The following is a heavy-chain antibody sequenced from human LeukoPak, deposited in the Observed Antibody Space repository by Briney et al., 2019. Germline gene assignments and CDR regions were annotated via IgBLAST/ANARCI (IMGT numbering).Heavy chain of an antibody. J-gene: IGHJ4*02. CDR1: GFTFSSYE. D-gene: IGHD3-10*01. CDR3: ARGLTVRGVMPLDY. CDR2: ISSTSSYI. Sequence: GGSLRLSCAASGFTFSSYEMNWVRQAPGKGLEWVSSISSTSSYIYYADSVKSRFTISRDNAKNSLYLQMGSLRAEDMAVYYCARGLTVRGVMPLDYWGQGTLVTVSS. V-gene: IGHV3-21*01.